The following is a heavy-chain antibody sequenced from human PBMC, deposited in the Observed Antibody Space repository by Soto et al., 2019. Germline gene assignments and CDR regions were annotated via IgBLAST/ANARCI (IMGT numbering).Heavy chain of an antibody. CDR3: ARDGRLMLRGFSFYNGMDV. Sequence: SETLSLTCTVSGGSVSSGSYYWSWIRQPPGKGLEWIGYIYYSGNTNYNPSLKSRVTISIDRSKNQFSLKLTSVTVADTAVYFCARDGRLMLRGFSFYNGMDVWGQGTTVTVSS. J-gene: IGHJ6*02. V-gene: IGHV4-61*01. D-gene: IGHD3-10*01. CDR2: IYYSGNT. CDR1: GGSVSSGSYY.